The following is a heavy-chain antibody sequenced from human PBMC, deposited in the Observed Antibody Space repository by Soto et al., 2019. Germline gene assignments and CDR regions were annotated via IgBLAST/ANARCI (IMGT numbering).Heavy chain of an antibody. V-gene: IGHV2-5*02. Sequence: QITLKESGPTLVKPTQTLTLTCTFSGFSLGTSGVGVGWIRQPPGKALEWVAFIYWDDYKHFSPSLESRLTIIKDTSKNLVVLTMTDMDPVDTATYYCAHKGSGLYPLDYWGQGILVTVSS. CDR2: IYWDDYK. CDR3: AHKGSGLYPLDY. J-gene: IGHJ4*02. D-gene: IGHD3-10*01. CDR1: GFSLGTSGVG.